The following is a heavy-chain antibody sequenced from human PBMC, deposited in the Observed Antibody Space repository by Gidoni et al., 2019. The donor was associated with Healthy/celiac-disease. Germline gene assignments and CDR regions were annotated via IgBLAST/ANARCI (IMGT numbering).Heavy chain of an antibody. D-gene: IGHD2-2*01. CDR1: GFTVSSNY. CDR3: ARGAIPMDYFDY. J-gene: IGHJ4*02. Sequence: EVQLVESGGGLVQPGGSLRLACAASGFTVSSNYMSWVRQAPGKGLEWVSVIYSGGSTYYADSVKGRFTISRDNSKNTLYLQMNSLRAEDTAVYYCARGAIPMDYFDYWGQGTLVTVSS. CDR2: IYSGGST. V-gene: IGHV3-66*02.